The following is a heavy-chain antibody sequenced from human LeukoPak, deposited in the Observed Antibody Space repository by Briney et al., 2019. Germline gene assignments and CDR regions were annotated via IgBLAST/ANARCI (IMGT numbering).Heavy chain of an antibody. D-gene: IGHD6-19*01. V-gene: IGHV3-21*04. CDR1: RFTFSSYS. CDR2: ISSSSSYI. CDR3: AKGSSGRD. Sequence: PGGSLRLSCAASRFTFSSYSMNWVRQAPGKGLEWVSSISSSSSYIYYADSVKGRFTISRDNAKNSLYLQMNSLRAEDTALYYCAKGSSGRDWGQGTLVTVSS. J-gene: IGHJ4*02.